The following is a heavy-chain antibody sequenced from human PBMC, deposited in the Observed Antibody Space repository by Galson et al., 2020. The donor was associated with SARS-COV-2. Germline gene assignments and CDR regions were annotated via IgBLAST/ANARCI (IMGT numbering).Heavy chain of an antibody. CDR3: AKDYDGSGSYADAFDI. Sequence: GGSLRLSCAASGFTFSSYAMSWVRQAPGKGLEWVSAISGSGGSTYYADSVKGRFTISRDNSKNTLYLQMNSLRAEDTAVYYCAKDYDGSGSYADAFDIWGQGTMVTVSS. D-gene: IGHD3-10*01. CDR1: GFTFSSYA. CDR2: ISGSGGST. J-gene: IGHJ3*02. V-gene: IGHV3-23*01.